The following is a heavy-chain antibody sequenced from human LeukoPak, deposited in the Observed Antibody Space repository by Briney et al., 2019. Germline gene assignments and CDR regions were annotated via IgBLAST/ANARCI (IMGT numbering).Heavy chain of an antibody. CDR3: ARKATAATWFDY. CDR1: GFTFSSYS. D-gene: IGHD6-13*01. J-gene: IGHJ4*02. Sequence: GGSLRLSCAASGFTFSSYSMNWVRQAPGKGLEWVANIKQDESEKYYVDSVKGRFTISRDNAKNSLYLQMNYLRAEDTAVYYCARKATAATWFDYWGQGTLVTVSS. CDR2: IKQDESEK. V-gene: IGHV3-7*01.